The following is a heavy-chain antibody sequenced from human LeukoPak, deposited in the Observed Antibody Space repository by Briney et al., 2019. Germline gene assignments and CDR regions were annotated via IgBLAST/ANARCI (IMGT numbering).Heavy chain of an antibody. CDR1: GGSISSYY. CDR3: ARGGYSSGWYYDY. D-gene: IGHD6-19*01. Sequence: SETLSLTCTVSGGSISSYYWSWIRQPPGKGLEWIGYVYYSGSTNYNPSLKSRVTISVDTSKNQFSLKLSPVTAADTAVYYCARGGYSSGWYYDYWGQGTLVTVSS. J-gene: IGHJ4*02. CDR2: VYYSGST. V-gene: IGHV4-59*01.